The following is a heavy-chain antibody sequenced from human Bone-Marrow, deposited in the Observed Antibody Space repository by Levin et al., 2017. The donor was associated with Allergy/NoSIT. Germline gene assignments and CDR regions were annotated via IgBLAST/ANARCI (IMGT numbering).Heavy chain of an antibody. V-gene: IGHV3-21*01. Sequence: KPGGSLRLSCAASGFTFSRYAMNWVRQSPGKGLEWIASITSSSTYINYADSVKGRFTISRDNAKKSLDLQMSSLRGEDSAVYYCASGGGSYNYWGQGTLVTVSS. D-gene: IGHD1-26*01. J-gene: IGHJ4*02. CDR1: GFTFSRYA. CDR2: ITSSSTYI. CDR3: ASGGGSYNY.